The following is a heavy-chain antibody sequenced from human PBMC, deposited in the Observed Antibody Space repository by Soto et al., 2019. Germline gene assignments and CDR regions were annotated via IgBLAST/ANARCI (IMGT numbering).Heavy chain of an antibody. J-gene: IGHJ3*02. D-gene: IGHD4-17*01. CDR2: MNPNSGNT. CDR1: GYTFTSYD. Sequence: QVQLVQSGAEVKKPGASVKVSCKASGYTFTSYDINWVRQATGQGLEWMGWMNPNSGNTGYAQKFQGRVTMTRNTSISTAYMELSSLRSEDTAVYYCASARPTYGGNLFDAFDIWGQGTMVTVSS. CDR3: ASARPTYGGNLFDAFDI. V-gene: IGHV1-8*01.